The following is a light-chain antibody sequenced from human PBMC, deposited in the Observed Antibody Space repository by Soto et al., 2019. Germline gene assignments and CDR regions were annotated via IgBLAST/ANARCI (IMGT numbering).Light chain of an antibody. J-gene: IGKJ1*01. CDR3: QQYNNWPWT. CDR2: GAS. CDR1: QTISSW. V-gene: IGKV1-5*01. Sequence: DIQMTQSPSTLSGSVGDRVTITCRASQTISSWLAWYQQKPGKAPKLLIYGASTRAAGIPARFSGSGSGTGFTLTISSLQPEDFAVYNCQQYNNWPWTSGQGTKVDIK.